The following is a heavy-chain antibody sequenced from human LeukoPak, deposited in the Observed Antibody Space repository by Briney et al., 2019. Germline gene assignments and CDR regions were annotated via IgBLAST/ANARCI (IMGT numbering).Heavy chain of an antibody. J-gene: IGHJ4*02. CDR3: ARWKAARPFDY. V-gene: IGHV3-23*01. CDR2: ISASGGST. Sequence: GGSLRLSCAASGFTLSRHAMNWVRQAAGKGLEWLSGISASGGSTYYADSVKGRFTISRDNSKNTLYLQMNSLRAEDTAAYYCARWKAARPFDYWGQGTLVTVSS. D-gene: IGHD6-6*01. CDR1: GFTLSRHA.